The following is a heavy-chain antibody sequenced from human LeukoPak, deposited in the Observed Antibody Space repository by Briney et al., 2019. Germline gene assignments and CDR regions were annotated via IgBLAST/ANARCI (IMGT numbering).Heavy chain of an antibody. CDR1: GFTFSKYW. D-gene: IGHD6-19*01. V-gene: IGHV3-74*01. J-gene: IGHJ4*02. CDR2: INTDGTAT. CDR3: ATKQWLAPPPDS. Sequence: TGGSLSLPCAASGFTFSKYWMLWVRQAPGKGLESVSRINTDGTATTYADSVKGRFTVSRDNADNTMFLQMNSVRDEDTAVYYCATKQWLAPPPDSWGQGTPVTVSS.